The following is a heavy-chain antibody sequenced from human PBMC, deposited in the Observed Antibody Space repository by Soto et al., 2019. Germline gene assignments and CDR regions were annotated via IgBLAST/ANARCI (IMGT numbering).Heavy chain of an antibody. CDR2: IYTSGST. Sequence: PSETLSLTCTVSGGSISSYYWSWIRQPAGKGLEWIGRIYTSGSTNYNPSLKSRVTMSVDTSKNQFSLKLSSVTAADTAVYYCARDLDDYVWGSYQYGMDVWGQGTTVTVSS. CDR3: ARDLDDYVWGSYQYGMDV. CDR1: GGSISSYY. J-gene: IGHJ6*02. V-gene: IGHV4-4*07. D-gene: IGHD3-16*02.